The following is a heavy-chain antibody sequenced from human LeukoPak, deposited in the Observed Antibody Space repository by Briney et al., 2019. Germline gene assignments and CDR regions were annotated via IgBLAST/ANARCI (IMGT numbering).Heavy chain of an antibody. D-gene: IGHD6-6*01. J-gene: IGHJ5*02. V-gene: IGHV3-23*01. CDR1: GFTFSSYA. CDR3: ARARGSYNWFDP. Sequence: GGSLRLSCAASGFTFSSYAMSWVRQAPGKELEWVSAISGSGGSTYYADSVKGRFTISRDNSRNTLDLQMNSLRAEDTAVYYCARARGSYNWFDPWGQGTLVTVSS. CDR2: ISGSGGST.